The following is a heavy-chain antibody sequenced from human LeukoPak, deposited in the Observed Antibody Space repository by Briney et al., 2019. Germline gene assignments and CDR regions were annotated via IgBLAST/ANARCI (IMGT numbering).Heavy chain of an antibody. Sequence: GGSLRLSCAASGLTLRNYGMHWVRQAPGKGLEWVALTRYDGNTEYYADSVKGRFTISRDTFQNTVSLQMNSLSTEDTAVYYCAKGSSGHQYYFDCWGQGTPVTVSS. D-gene: IGHD6-25*01. CDR1: GLTLRNYG. CDR3: AKGSSGHQYYFDC. CDR2: TRYDGNTE. J-gene: IGHJ4*02. V-gene: IGHV3-30*02.